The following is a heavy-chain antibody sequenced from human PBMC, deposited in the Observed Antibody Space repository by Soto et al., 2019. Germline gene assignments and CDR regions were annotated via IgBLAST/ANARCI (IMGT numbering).Heavy chain of an antibody. CDR3: AREPQSGNYFHYYGLDV. J-gene: IGHJ6*02. V-gene: IGHV6-1*01. CDR2: TYYRSKWYD. Sequence: PSQTLSLTCAISGDSVSSNSAAWSWIRQSPSRGLEWLGRTYYRSKWYDDFAVSVKSRITINPDTSKNQFSLQLSSVTPEDTAVYYCAREPQSGNYFHYYGLDVWGQGTTVTSP. CDR1: GDSVSSNSAA. D-gene: IGHD1-26*01.